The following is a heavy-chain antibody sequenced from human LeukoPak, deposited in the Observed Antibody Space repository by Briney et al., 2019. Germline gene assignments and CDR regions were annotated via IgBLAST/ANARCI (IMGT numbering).Heavy chain of an antibody. CDR2: ILPIFGTA. V-gene: IGHV1-69*13. CDR3: AGRRWYCSGGSCPNTVNWFDP. D-gene: IGHD2-15*01. J-gene: IGHJ5*02. Sequence: SVKVSCKASGGTFSSYAISWVRQAPGQGLEWMGGILPIFGTANYAQKFQGRVTITAAESTSTASMELSSLRSGDTAVYYCAGRRWYCSGGSCPNTVNWFDPWGQGTLVTVSS. CDR1: GGTFSSYA.